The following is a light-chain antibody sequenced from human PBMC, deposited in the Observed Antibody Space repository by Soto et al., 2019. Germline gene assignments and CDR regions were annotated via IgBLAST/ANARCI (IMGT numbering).Light chain of an antibody. CDR3: QQYNPYSPWT. V-gene: IGKV1-5*03. CDR2: KAS. CDR1: QSITGW. J-gene: IGKJ1*01. Sequence: DIQMTQSPSTLSASVGDRATITCRASQSITGWLAWFQQKPGKAPKLLISKASSLESGVPSRFSGSGSGTEFTLTISSLQPDDFATYYCQQYNPYSPWTFGQGTKVEIK.